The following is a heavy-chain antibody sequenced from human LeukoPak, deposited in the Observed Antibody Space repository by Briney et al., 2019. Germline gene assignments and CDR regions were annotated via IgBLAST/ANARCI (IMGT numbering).Heavy chain of an antibody. J-gene: IGHJ4*02. Sequence: ASVKVSCKASGYIFTSYNIYWVRQAPGQGLEWMGIINPSGGSTNYAQKFQGRVTMTRDTSTSTVYMELSSLRSEDTAVYYCARFAVHRRIAVAGQFGLDYWGQGTLVSVSS. D-gene: IGHD6-19*01. CDR1: GYIFTSYN. V-gene: IGHV1-46*01. CDR3: ARFAVHRRIAVAGQFGLDY. CDR2: INPSGGST.